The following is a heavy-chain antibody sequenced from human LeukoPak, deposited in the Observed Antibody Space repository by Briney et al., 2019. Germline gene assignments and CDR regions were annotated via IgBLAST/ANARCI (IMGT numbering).Heavy chain of an antibody. J-gene: IGHJ4*02. CDR3: ARTAYYYDCSGYYFDY. Sequence: GRSLRLSCAASGFTFSSYAMHWVRQAPGKGLEGVAVISYDGSNKYYADSVKGRFTISRDNSKNTLYLQMNSLRAEDTAVYYCARTAYYYDCSGYYFDYWGQGTLVTVSS. D-gene: IGHD3-22*01. CDR1: GFTFSSYA. V-gene: IGHV3-30*04. CDR2: ISYDGSNK.